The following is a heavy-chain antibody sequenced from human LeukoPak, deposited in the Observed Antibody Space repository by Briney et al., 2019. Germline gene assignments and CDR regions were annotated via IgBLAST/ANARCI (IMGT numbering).Heavy chain of an antibody. D-gene: IGHD1-26*01. CDR3: ARRRIVGSTDDAFDI. V-gene: IGHV3-30-3*01. CDR2: ISSDGNTQ. CDR1: GFTFSSYA. J-gene: IGHJ3*02. Sequence: PGGSLRLSCAASGFTFSSYAMHWVRQATGKGLDWAAVISSDGNTQYYADSERGRFTISRNNPNHIFYLKMNRLGEDDTASYYCARRRIVGSTDDAFDIWGQGTMVTVSS.